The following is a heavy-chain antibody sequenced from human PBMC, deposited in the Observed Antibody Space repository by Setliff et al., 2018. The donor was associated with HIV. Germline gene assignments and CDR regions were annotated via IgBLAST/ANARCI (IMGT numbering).Heavy chain of an antibody. CDR1: GGSISSYY. V-gene: IGHV4-59*08. D-gene: IGHD5-18*01. Sequence: PSETLSLTCTVSGGSISSYYWSWIRQPPGKGLEWIGYIYYSGSTNYNPSLKSRVTISVDTSKNQFSLKLSSVTAADTTVYYCARVLSTSMTDYSYFYMDVWGRGTTVTVSS. J-gene: IGHJ6*03. CDR3: ARVLSTSMTDYSYFYMDV. CDR2: IYYSGST.